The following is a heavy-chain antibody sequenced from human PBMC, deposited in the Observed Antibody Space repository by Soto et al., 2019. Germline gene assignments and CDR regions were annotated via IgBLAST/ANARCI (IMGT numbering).Heavy chain of an antibody. CDR2: IYYSGRT. V-gene: IGHV4-59*08. CDR3: ARHGGDSRDDWFDP. J-gene: IGHJ5*02. Sequence: SETLSLTCTVSGGSISGYYWSWIRQPPGKGLEWIGYIYYSGRTNYNPSLKSRVTISVDTSKNQFSLKLSSVTAADTAVYYCARHGGDSRDDWFDPWGQGTLVTVS. CDR1: GGSISGYY. D-gene: IGHD3-22*01.